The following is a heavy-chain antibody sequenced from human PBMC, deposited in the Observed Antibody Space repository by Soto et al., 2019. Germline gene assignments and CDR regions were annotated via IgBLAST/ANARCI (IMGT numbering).Heavy chain of an antibody. CDR3: ARGKGDTYYYYYYMDG. CDR1: GFTVSSNY. Sequence: PGGSLRLSCAASGFTVSSNYMSWVRQAPGKGLEWVSVIYSGGSTYYADSVKGRFTISRDNSKNTLYLQMNSLRAEDTAVYYCARGKGDTYYYYYYMDGWGKGTTVTVSS. D-gene: IGHD2-21*01. J-gene: IGHJ6*03. V-gene: IGHV3-66*01. CDR2: IYSGGST.